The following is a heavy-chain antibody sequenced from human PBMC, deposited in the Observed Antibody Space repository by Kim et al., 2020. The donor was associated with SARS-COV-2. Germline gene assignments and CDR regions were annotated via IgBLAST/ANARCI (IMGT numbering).Heavy chain of an antibody. CDR1: GFTFSSYA. CDR3: AKSLALAADGNIDSYYDGMDG. Sequence: GGSLRLSCAASGFTFSSYAMSWVRQAPGKGLEWVSVIYSGGSSTYYADSVKGRFTISRDNSKNTLYQQMNSLRAEDTAVYDCAKSLALAADGNIDSYYDGMDGGGQGTTVTVSS. D-gene: IGHD6-13*01. CDR2: IYSGGSST. V-gene: IGHV3-23*03. J-gene: IGHJ6*02.